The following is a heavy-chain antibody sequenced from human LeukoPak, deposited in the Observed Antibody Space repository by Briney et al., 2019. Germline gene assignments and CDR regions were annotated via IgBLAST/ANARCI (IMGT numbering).Heavy chain of an antibody. V-gene: IGHV3-7*01. CDR3: ARRTNYDFWSGYSYYYYYYMDV. CDR1: GFTFSNAW. J-gene: IGHJ6*03. CDR2: IKQDGSEK. D-gene: IGHD3-3*01. Sequence: GGSLRLSCAASGFTFSNAWMSWVRQAPGKGLEWVANIKQDGSEKYYVDSVKGRFTISRDNAKNSLYLQMNSLRAEDTAVYYCARRTNYDFWSGYSYYYYYYMDVWGKGTTVTVSS.